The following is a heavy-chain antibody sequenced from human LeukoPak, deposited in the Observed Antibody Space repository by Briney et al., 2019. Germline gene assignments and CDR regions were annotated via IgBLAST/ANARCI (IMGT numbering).Heavy chain of an antibody. D-gene: IGHD3-10*01. CDR3: AGMVRGVIKLPYYYYMDV. Sequence: PSETLSLTCAVYGGSFSGYYWSWIRQPPGKGLEWIGEINHSGSTNYNPSLKSRVTISVDTSKNQFSLKLSSVTAADTAVYYCAGMVRGVIKLPYYYYMDVWGKGTTVTVSS. V-gene: IGHV4-34*01. CDR1: GGSFSGYY. CDR2: INHSGST. J-gene: IGHJ6*03.